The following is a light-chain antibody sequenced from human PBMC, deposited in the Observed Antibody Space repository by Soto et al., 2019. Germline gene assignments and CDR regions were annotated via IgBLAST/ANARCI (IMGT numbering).Light chain of an antibody. CDR1: SSDVGGYNY. Sequence: QSVLTQPASGSGSPGQSITISCTGTSSDVGGYNYVSWYQQHPGKAPKLMIYEVSNRPSGVSNRFSGSKSGNTASLTISGLQAEDEADYYCASYTSSNTLEAVVFVGGTKLTVL. CDR3: ASYTSSNTLEAVV. J-gene: IGLJ2*01. V-gene: IGLV2-14*01. CDR2: EVS.